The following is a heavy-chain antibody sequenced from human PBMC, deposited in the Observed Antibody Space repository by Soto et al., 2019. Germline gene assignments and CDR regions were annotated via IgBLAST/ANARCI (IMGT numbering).Heavy chain of an antibody. CDR1: GGTFSSYT. CDR3: ATAFGELHY. J-gene: IGHJ4*02. CDR2: IIPILGIA. Sequence: QVQLVQSGAEVKKPGSSVKVSCKASGGTFSSYTISWVRQAPGQGLEWMGRIIPILGIANYAQKFQGRVTXXADKSTSTAYMELSSLRSEDTAVYYCATAFGELHYWGQGTLVTVSS. V-gene: IGHV1-69*02. D-gene: IGHD3-10*01.